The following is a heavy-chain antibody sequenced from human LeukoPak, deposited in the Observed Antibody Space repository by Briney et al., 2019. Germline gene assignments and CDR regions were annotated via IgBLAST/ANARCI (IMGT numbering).Heavy chain of an antibody. J-gene: IGHJ4*02. V-gene: IGHV3-7*03. Sequence: GGSLRLSCTASGFTFSSYWMSWVRQAPGKVLEWVATIKQDGGVKNYVDSVKGRFTVSRDNAENSLYLQMSSLRVEDTAVYYCARVGGVSGSSWYFDHWGQGTLVTVSS. CDR1: GFTFSSYW. D-gene: IGHD6-13*01. CDR3: ARVGGVSGSSWYFDH. CDR2: IKQDGGVK.